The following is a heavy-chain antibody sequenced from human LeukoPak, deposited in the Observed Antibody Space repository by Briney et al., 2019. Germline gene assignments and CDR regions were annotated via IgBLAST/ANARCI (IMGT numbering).Heavy chain of an antibody. CDR2: IYYSGTT. Sequence: SETLSLTCTVSGGSISTSSDYWAWIRQPPGKGLEWLGSIYYSGTTYYNPSLKSRVTISVDTSKKYFSLKLSSVTATDTAVYYCARLASFGTAQGFDHWGQGTLVTVSS. CDR3: ARLASFGTAQGFDH. V-gene: IGHV4-39*01. J-gene: IGHJ5*02. CDR1: GGSISTSSDY. D-gene: IGHD1-1*01.